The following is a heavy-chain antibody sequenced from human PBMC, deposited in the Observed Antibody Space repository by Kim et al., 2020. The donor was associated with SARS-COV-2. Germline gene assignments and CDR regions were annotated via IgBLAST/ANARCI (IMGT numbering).Heavy chain of an antibody. Sequence: SETLSLTCTVSGGSISSGGYYWSWIRQHPGKGLEWIGYIYYSGSTYYNPSLKSRVTTSVDTSKNQFSLKLSSVTAADTAVYYCARAKADIVVVVAATINAFDIWGQGTMVTVSS. CDR3: ARAKADIVVVVAATINAFDI. V-gene: IGHV4-31*03. CDR2: IYYSGST. D-gene: IGHD2-15*01. J-gene: IGHJ3*02. CDR1: GGSISSGGYY.